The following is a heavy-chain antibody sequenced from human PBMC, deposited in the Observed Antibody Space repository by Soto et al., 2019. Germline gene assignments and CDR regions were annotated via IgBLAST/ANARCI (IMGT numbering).Heavy chain of an antibody. Sequence: ASVKVSCKASGYTFTGYYMHWVRQAPGQGLEWMGRIIPNSGGTNYAQKFQGRVTITADKSTSTAYMELSSLRSEDTAVYYCASDIGYCSGGSCYEFDPWGQGTLVTVSS. J-gene: IGHJ5*02. CDR3: ASDIGYCSGGSCYEFDP. D-gene: IGHD2-15*01. V-gene: IGHV1-2*02. CDR2: IIPNSGGT. CDR1: GYTFTGYY.